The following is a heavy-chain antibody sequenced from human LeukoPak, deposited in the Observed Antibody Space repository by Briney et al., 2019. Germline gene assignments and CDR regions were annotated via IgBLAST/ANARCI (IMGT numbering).Heavy chain of an antibody. CDR3: ARDGYGLDTPMVSTIFDC. Sequence: GGSLRLSCAASGFTFSSYAMHWVRQAPGKGLEWVAVISYDGSNKYYADSVKGRLTISRDNSKNTLYLQMNSLRTEDTAVYYCARDGYGLDTPMVSTIFDCWGQGTLVTVSS. D-gene: IGHD5-18*01. V-gene: IGHV3-30-3*01. J-gene: IGHJ4*02. CDR2: ISYDGSNK. CDR1: GFTFSSYA.